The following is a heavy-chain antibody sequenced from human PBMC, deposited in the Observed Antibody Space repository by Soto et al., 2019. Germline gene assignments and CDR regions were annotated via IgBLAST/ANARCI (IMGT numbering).Heavy chain of an antibody. D-gene: IGHD3-10*01. CDR2: VNHSGTS. V-gene: IGHV4-34*01. CDR1: GGSFSDHI. J-gene: IGHJ4*01. CDR3: ARGTSLTGVLQRVGADNDYFDY. Sequence: SETLSLTCAVYGGSFSDHICNWIRQGPGADLEWISEVNHSGTSNYKPSLKSRATVSSDTSNNQLSLKLRSVIAADKAVYYCARGTSLTGVLQRVGADNDYFDYWSQGTLVTVSS.